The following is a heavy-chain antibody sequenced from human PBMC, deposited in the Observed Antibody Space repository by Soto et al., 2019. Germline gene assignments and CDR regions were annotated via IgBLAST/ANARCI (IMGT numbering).Heavy chain of an antibody. CDR1: GGSFSGGGYY. V-gene: IGHV4-31*03. CDR2: ISYSGST. J-gene: IGHJ3*02. Sequence: SETLSLTCTVYGGSFSGGGYYWSWIRQHAGKGLEWMGYISYSGSTKYKPSLQSRITISVDTSKNQFPLRLTSVTAADTAIYFCARTSIFGVVLNAFDIWGPGTLVTVSS. CDR3: ARTSIFGVVLNAFDI. D-gene: IGHD3-3*01.